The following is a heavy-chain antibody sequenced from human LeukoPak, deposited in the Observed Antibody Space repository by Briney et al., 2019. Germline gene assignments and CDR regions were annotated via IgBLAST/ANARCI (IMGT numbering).Heavy chain of an antibody. CDR2: ISDTGGST. Sequence: PGGSLRLSCAASGFTFSSHAMSWIRQAPGKGLGWVSAISDTGGSTYYADSVKGRFTISRDNSKNTLYLQMDSLSAEDTAVYYCARVRDVYGQFDYWGQGTLVTVSS. V-gene: IGHV3-23*01. J-gene: IGHJ4*02. CDR1: GFTFSSHA. D-gene: IGHD5/OR15-5a*01. CDR3: ARVRDVYGQFDY.